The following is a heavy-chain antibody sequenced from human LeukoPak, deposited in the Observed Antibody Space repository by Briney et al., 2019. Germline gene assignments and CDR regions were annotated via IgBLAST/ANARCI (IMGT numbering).Heavy chain of an antibody. Sequence: SETLSLTCAVSGYSISTGYHWGWIRQSPGTGLEWIGSTYHSGNTYYNPPLKSRVTISMDTSMNQFSLQVTSVTAADTAVYYCARTRYCSGATCYSPELFDSWGQGTLVTVSS. CDR2: TYHSGNT. D-gene: IGHD2-15*01. CDR3: ARTRYCSGATCYSPELFDS. J-gene: IGHJ4*02. V-gene: IGHV4-38-2*01. CDR1: GYSISTGYH.